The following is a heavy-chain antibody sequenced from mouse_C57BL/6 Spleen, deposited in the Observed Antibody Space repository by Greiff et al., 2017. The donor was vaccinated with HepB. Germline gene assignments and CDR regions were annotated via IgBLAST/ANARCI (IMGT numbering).Heavy chain of an antibody. J-gene: IGHJ1*03. CDR1: GFTFSDYG. V-gene: IGHV5-17*01. Sequence: DVKLVESGGGLVKPGGSLKLSCAASGFTFSDYGMHWVRQAPEKGLEWVAYISSGSSTIFYADTVKGRFTISRDNAKNTLFLQMTSLRSEDTAMYYCARRDWYFDVWGTGTTVTVSS. CDR3: ARRDWYFDV. CDR2: ISSGSSTI.